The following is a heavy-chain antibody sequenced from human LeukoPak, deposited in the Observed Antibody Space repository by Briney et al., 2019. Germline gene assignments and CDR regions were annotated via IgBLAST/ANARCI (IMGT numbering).Heavy chain of an antibody. V-gene: IGHV3-23*01. CDR1: GCTFSRYA. CDR3: AKDQNRMTIQLWLGR. Sequence: PGSSLTLFYQASGCTFSRYAMSCVRQPPVKKMEWVSAISGSGGSTYYADSVKGRFTISRDNSKNTLYLQMNSLRAEDTAAYYCAKDQNRMTIQLWLGRWGQGTLVTVSS. CDR2: ISGSGGST. D-gene: IGHD5-18*01. J-gene: IGHJ4*02.